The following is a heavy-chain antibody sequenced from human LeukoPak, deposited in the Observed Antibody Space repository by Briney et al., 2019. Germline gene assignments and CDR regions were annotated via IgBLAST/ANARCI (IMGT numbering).Heavy chain of an antibody. CDR3: AALEDYGDYEFVH. Sequence: ASVKVSCKVSRYTLTELSMHWVRQAPGKGLEWMGGFDPEDGETIYAQKFQGRVTMTEDTSTDTAYMELSSLRPEDTAVYYCAALEDYGDYEFVHWGQGTLVTVSS. CDR1: RYTLTELS. D-gene: IGHD4-17*01. J-gene: IGHJ4*02. CDR2: FDPEDGET. V-gene: IGHV1-24*01.